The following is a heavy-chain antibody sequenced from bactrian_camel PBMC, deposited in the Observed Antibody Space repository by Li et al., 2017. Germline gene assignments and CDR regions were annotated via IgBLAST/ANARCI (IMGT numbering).Heavy chain of an antibody. CDR2: IDSGRGST. V-gene: IGHV3S40*01. Sequence: VQLVESGGGLVQPGGSLRLSCAASGFTFSKYDMSWVRQAPGKGLEWVSRIDSGRGSTYYADSVKGRFTISRDNAENTLYLQMNSLKPEDTAMYYCAADKPGGSWFPPAPAGWGQGTQVTVS. D-gene: IGHD6*01. CDR3: AADKPGGSWFPPAPAG. CDR1: GFTFSKYD. J-gene: IGHJ4*01.